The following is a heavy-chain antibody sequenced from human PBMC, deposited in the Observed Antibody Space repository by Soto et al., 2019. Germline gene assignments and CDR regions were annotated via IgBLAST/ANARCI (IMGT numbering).Heavy chain of an antibody. D-gene: IGHD2-2*01. V-gene: IGHV4-34*01. CDR3: ARALLVVPAAINVDP. CDR1: GGSFSGYY. CDR2: INHSGST. Sequence: QVQLQQWGAGLLKPSETLSLTCAVYGGSFSGYYWSWIRQPPGKGLEWIGEINHSGSTNYNPSLKSRVTISVDTSKNQFSLKLSSVTAADTAVYYCARALLVVPAAINVDPWGQGTLVTVSS. J-gene: IGHJ5*02.